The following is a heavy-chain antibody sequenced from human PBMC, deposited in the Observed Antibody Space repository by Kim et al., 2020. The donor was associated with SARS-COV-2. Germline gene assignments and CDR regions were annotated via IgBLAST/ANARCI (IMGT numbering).Heavy chain of an antibody. CDR2: SP. V-gene: IGHV4-39*01. CDR3: ARQTDYGGDY. D-gene: IGHD4-17*01. Sequence: SPYHNPSLKSRVTISVDTSKTQFSLKLSSVTAADTAVYYCARQTDYGGDYWGQGTLVTVSS. J-gene: IGHJ4*02.